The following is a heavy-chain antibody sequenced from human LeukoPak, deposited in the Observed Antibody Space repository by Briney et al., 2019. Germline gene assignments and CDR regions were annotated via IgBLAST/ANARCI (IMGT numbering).Heavy chain of an antibody. CDR1: GGSISSSGYY. D-gene: IGHD5/OR15-5a*01. CDR3: ARHGGDIVSRPFDY. CDR2: IYYSGST. J-gene: IGHJ4*02. V-gene: IGHV4-39*01. Sequence: PSETLSLTCTVSGGSISSSGYYWGWIRQPPGKGLEWIGSIYYSGSTYYNPSLKSRVTISVDTSKNQFSLKLSSVTAADTAVYYCARHGGDIVSRPFDYWGQGTLVTVSS.